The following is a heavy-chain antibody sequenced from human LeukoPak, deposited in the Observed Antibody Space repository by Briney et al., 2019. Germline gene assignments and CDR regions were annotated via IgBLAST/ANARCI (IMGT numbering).Heavy chain of an antibody. CDR3: ARDPDSSSWYDC. CDR2: ISSNGGST. D-gene: IGHD6-13*01. V-gene: IGHV3-64*01. J-gene: IGHJ5*01. Sequence: GGSLRLSCAASGFTFSSYAMHWVRQAPGKGLEYVSAISSNGGSTYYANSVKGRFTISRDNSRNTLYLQMGSLRAEDMAVYYCARDPDSSSWYDCWGQGTLVTVSS. CDR1: GFTFSSYA.